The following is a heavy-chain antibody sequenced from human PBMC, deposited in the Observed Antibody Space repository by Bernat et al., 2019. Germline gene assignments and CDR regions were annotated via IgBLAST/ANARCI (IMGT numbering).Heavy chain of an antibody. CDR1: GFSFSTYS. D-gene: IGHD2-8*01. V-gene: IGHV3-21*01. CDR3: AARHCSDGVCQFDD. J-gene: IGHJ4*02. CDR2: ISNAGGTI. Sequence: QLVESGGGLVKPGESLRLSCAASGFSFSTYSMNWVRQAPGKGLEWVSSISNAGGTIYYADSVRGRFTITRDSAENSLFLQMNRLRAEDTAVYYCAARHCSDGVCQFDDWGQGTLVTVSS.